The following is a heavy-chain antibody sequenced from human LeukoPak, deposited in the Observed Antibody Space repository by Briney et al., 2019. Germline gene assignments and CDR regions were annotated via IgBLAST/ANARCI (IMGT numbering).Heavy chain of an antibody. Sequence: PGGSLRLSCAASGFTFNNYWMSWVRQAPGKGLEWVANIKQDGSEKYYVDSVKGRFTISRDNAKNSLYLQMNSLRAEDTAVYYCARGPSGYHNTGGQGTLVTVSS. CDR3: ARGPSGYHNT. CDR2: IKQDGSEK. V-gene: IGHV3-7*01. D-gene: IGHD5-12*01. J-gene: IGHJ4*02. CDR1: GFTFNNYW.